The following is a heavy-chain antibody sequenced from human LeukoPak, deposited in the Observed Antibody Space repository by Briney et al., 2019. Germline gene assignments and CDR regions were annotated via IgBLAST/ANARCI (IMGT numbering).Heavy chain of an antibody. CDR3: ARDCMPGGDAFDI. J-gene: IGHJ3*02. D-gene: IGHD2-8*01. Sequence: GGSLRLSCAASGFTFSSYWMSWVRQAPGKGLEWVANIKQDGSEKYYVDSVKGRFTISRDNAKNSLYLQMNSLRAEDTAVYYCARDCMPGGDAFDIWGQGTMVTVSS. CDR1: GFTFSSYW. V-gene: IGHV3-7*01. CDR2: IKQDGSEK.